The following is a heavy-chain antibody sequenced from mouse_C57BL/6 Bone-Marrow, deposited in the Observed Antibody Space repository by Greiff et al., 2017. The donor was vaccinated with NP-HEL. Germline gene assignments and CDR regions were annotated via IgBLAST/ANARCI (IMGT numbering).Heavy chain of an antibody. CDR3: TRDYSNSWFAY. Sequence: DVKLVESGGGLVQPGGSMKLSCAASGFTFSDAWMDWVRQSPETGLEWVAEIRNKANNHATYYAESVKGRFTISRDDSKSSVYLQMNSLRAEDTGIYYCTRDYSNSWFAYWGQGTLVTVSA. J-gene: IGHJ3*01. V-gene: IGHV6-6*01. D-gene: IGHD2-5*01. CDR2: IRNKANNHAT. CDR1: GFTFSDAW.